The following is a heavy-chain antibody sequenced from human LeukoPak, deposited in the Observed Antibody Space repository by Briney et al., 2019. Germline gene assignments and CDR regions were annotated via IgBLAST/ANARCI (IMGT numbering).Heavy chain of an antibody. CDR2: ISASGGTT. CDR3: TKDHIVGPHYFDY. D-gene: IGHD1-26*01. Sequence: GGSLRLSCAASGFTFSSYGMTWVRQPPGKGLEWVSSISASGGTTYYADSVKGRFTISRDNSKNALYLQRNRLRAEVTAVYYWTKDHIVGPHYFDYWGQGTLVTVSS. CDR1: GFTFSSYG. V-gene: IGHV3-23*01. J-gene: IGHJ4*02.